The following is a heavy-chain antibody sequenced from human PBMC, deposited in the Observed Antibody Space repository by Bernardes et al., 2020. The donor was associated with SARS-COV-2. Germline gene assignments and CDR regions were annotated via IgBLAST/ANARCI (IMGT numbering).Heavy chain of an antibody. CDR1: GGTFSSYA. CDR3: ARAGWVVPAAMLYYYYGMDV. J-gene: IGHJ6*02. V-gene: IGHV1-69*13. CDR2: IIPIFGTA. D-gene: IGHD2-2*01. Sequence: SVKVSCKASGGTFSSYAINWVRQAPGQGLEWMGGIIPIFGTANYAQKFQGRVTITADESTSTAYMELSSLRSEDTAVYYCARAGWVVPAAMLYYYYGMDVWGQGTTVTVSS.